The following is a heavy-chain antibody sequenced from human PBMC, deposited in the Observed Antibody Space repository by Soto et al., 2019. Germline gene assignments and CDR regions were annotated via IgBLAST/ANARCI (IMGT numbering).Heavy chain of an antibody. J-gene: IGHJ4*02. CDR1: GGSFSGYY. CDR2: INHSGSI. Sequence: QVQLQQWGAGLLKPSETLSLTCAVYGGSFSGYYWSWIRQPPGKGLEWIGEINHSGSINYNPSLKSRVTISVDTSKNQFSLKLSSVTAADTAVYYCARHGDYDGVPYWGQGSLVTVSS. CDR3: ARHGDYDGVPY. V-gene: IGHV4-34*01. D-gene: IGHD4-17*01.